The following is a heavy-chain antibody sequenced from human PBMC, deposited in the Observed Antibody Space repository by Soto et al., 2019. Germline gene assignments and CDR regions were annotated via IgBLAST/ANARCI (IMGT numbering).Heavy chain of an antibody. V-gene: IGHV3-11*01. CDR3: ASPSGITGTLVGNWFDP. CDR2: ISSSGSTI. Sequence: GGSLRLSCAASGFTFSEYYMTWIRQAPGKGLECVSYISSSGSTIYYADSVRGRFTISRDNAKGSLYLHMTSLRAEDTAVYYCASPSGITGTLVGNWFDPWGQGTLVTVSS. CDR1: GFTFSEYY. J-gene: IGHJ5*02. D-gene: IGHD1-7*01.